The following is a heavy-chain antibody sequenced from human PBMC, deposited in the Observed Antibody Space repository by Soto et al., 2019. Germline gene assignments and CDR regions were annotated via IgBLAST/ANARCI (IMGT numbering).Heavy chain of an antibody. J-gene: IGHJ5*02. Sequence: QVQLQESGPGLVKPSGTLSLTCAVSGGSISSSNWWSWVRQPPGKGLEWIGEIYHSGSTNYNPSLKSRVTISVDKSKNQFSLKLSSVTAADTAVYYCARGSWGYSYGYDGSSSWPNNWFDPWGQGTLVTVSS. V-gene: IGHV4-4*02. CDR2: IYHSGST. CDR3: ARGSWGYSYGYDGSSSWPNNWFDP. D-gene: IGHD5-18*01. CDR1: GGSISSSNW.